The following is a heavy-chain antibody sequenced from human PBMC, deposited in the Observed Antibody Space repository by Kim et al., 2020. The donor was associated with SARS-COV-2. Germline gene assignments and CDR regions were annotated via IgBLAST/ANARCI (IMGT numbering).Heavy chain of an antibody. D-gene: IGHD3-10*01. CDR2: MYYSGST. CDR3: ARPDYYGSGSPFDY. J-gene: IGHJ4*02. CDR1: GGSISSYY. Sequence: SETLSLTCTVSGGSISSYYWSWIRQPPGKGLEWIGYMYYSGSTNYNPSLKSRVTISVDTSKNQFSLKLSSVTAADTAVYYCARPDYYGSGSPFDYWGQGTLVTVSS. V-gene: IGHV4-59*08.